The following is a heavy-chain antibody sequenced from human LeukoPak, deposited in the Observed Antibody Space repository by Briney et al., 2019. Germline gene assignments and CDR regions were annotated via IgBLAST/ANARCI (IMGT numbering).Heavy chain of an antibody. D-gene: IGHD3-22*01. CDR1: GFTFDDYG. CDR2: INWNAGST. V-gene: IGHV3-20*04. Sequence: GGSLRLSCAASGFTFDDYGMSWVRQAPGKGLEWVSGINWNAGSTGYADSVKGRFTISRDNAKNSLYLQMNSLRAEDTALYYCARGRYYYDSSGPLMDVWGQGTTVTVSS. J-gene: IGHJ6*02. CDR3: ARGRYYYDSSGPLMDV.